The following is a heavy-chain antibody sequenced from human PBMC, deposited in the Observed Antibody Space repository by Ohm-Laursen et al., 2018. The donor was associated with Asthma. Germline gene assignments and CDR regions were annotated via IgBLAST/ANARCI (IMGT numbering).Heavy chain of an antibody. D-gene: IGHD4-17*01. J-gene: IGHJ2*01. CDR1: GFTFSTFA. CDR2: INDNSDLT. CDR3: AKGPDDYGDYLDWYFDV. V-gene: IGHV3-23*01. Sequence: SLRLSCAASGFTFSTFAMSWVRQAPGKGLEWVSQINDNSDLTYYADSVKGRFTISRDNSRNTLFLQMNSLRAEDTAVYYCAKGPDDYGDYLDWYFDVWGRGTLVTVSS.